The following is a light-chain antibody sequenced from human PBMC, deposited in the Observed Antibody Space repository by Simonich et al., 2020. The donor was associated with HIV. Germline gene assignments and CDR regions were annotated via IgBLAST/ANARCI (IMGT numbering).Light chain of an antibody. CDR1: KSDIGDYNH. Sequence: QSALTQPASVSVSPGQSITISCTGTKSDIGDYNHVSWFQQHPGTAPKVIIYDVNKWPSGVSSRFSGFKSGTTASLTISGLQAEDEADYYCSSYTSSSTVVFGGGTKLTVL. CDR3: SSYTSSSTVV. CDR2: DVN. V-gene: IGLV2-14*01. J-gene: IGLJ2*01.